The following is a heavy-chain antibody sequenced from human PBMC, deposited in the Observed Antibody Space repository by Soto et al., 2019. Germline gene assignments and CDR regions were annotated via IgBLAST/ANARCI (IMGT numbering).Heavy chain of an antibody. CDR3: ARDFQWPLAATGDYYYYYMDV. V-gene: IGHV3-11*01. D-gene: IGHD2-15*01. CDR2: ISSSGSTI. J-gene: IGHJ6*03. Sequence: GGSLRLSCAASGFTFSDYYMSWIRQAPGKGLEWVSYISSSGSTIYYADSVKGRFTISRDNAKNSLYLQMNSLRAEDTAVYYCARDFQWPLAATGDYYYYYMDVWGKGTTVTVSS. CDR1: GFTFSDYY.